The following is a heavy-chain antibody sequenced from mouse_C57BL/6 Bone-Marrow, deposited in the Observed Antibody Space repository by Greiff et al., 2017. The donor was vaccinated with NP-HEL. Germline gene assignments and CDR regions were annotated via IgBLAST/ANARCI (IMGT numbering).Heavy chain of an antibody. CDR2: ISYDGSN. V-gene: IGHV3-6*01. CDR1: GYSIISGYY. CDR3: AREGGYFGSPFAY. Sequence: EVKLVESGPGLVKPSQSLSLTCSVTGYSIISGYYWYWIRQFPGNKLEWMAYISYDGSNNYNPSLKNRITITRDLSKNQFFLKLTSVTTEETATYYCAREGGYFGSPFAYWGQGTLVTVSA. J-gene: IGHJ3*01. D-gene: IGHD1-1*01.